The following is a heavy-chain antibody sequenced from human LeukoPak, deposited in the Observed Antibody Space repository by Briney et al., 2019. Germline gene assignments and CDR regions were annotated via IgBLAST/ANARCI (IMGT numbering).Heavy chain of an antibody. D-gene: IGHD1-20*01. CDR3: AKVIWGYNWNHDEFYFDY. CDR2: ISGSGGST. J-gene: IGHJ4*02. CDR1: GFTFSSYA. Sequence: QSGGSLRLSCAASGFTFSSYAMSWVRQAPGKGLEWVSAISGSGGSTYYADSVKGRFTISRDNSKNTLYLQMNSLRAEDTAVYYCAKVIWGYNWNHDEFYFDYWGQGTLVTVSS. V-gene: IGHV3-23*01.